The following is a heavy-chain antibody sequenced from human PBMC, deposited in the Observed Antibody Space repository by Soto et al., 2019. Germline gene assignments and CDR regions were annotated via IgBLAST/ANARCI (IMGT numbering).Heavy chain of an antibody. CDR2: IYYSGST. CDR1: GGSISSGDYY. V-gene: IGHV4-30-4*01. J-gene: IGHJ5*02. D-gene: IGHD2-21*01. CDR3: ARNLIVVATTWFDP. Sequence: PSETLSLTCTVSGGSISSGDYYWSWIRQPPGKGLEWIGNIYYSGSTYYNPSLKSRVTISVDTSKNQFSLKLSSVTAADTAVYYCARNLIVVATTWFDPWGQGTLVTVSS.